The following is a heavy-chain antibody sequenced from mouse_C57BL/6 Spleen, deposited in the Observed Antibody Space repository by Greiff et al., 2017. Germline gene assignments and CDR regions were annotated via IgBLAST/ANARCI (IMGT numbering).Heavy chain of an antibody. J-gene: IGHJ3*01. V-gene: IGHV3-6*01. D-gene: IGHD3-2*02. CDR3: ARGGGSSGLAY. CDR2: ISYDGSN. Sequence: EVKVEESGPGLVKPSQSLSLTCSVTGYSITSGYYWNWIRQFPGNKLEWMGYISYDGSNNYNPSLKNRISITRDTSKNQFFLKLKSVTTEDTATYYCARGGGSSGLAYWGQGTLVTVSA. CDR1: GYSITSGYY.